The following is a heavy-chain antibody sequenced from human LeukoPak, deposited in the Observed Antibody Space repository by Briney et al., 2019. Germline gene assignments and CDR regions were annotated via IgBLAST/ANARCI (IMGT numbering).Heavy chain of an antibody. Sequence: GASVKVSCRASGYTFTSYYMHWVRQAPGQGLEWMGIINRSGGSTSYAQKFQGRVTITKDESTRTVYLELTSLTSDDTAVYYCARDVHGDYGSGWFDPWGQGTLVSVSS. CDR3: ARDVHGDYGSGWFDP. D-gene: IGHD4-17*01. CDR2: INRSGGST. V-gene: IGHV1-46*01. J-gene: IGHJ5*02. CDR1: GYTFTSYY.